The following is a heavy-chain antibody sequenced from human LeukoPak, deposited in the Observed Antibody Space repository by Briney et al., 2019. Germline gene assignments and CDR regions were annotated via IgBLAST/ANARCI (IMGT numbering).Heavy chain of an antibody. CDR2: IYYTGSA. Sequence: PSETLSLTCTVSGPSISISYWRWTRQPPRKGLEWLGYIYYTGSANYNPSLMSRVSISVDTTKNQFFLKLSSVTAAEAAVYYCGGAAYCGGDCYSAYDYWGQGTLVTVSS. CDR3: GGAAYCGGDCYSAYDY. J-gene: IGHJ4*02. V-gene: IGHV4-59*01. CDR1: GPSISISY. D-gene: IGHD2-21*02.